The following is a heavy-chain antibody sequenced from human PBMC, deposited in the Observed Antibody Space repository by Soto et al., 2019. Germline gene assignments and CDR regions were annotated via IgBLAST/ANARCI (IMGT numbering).Heavy chain of an antibody. Sequence: QVQLVESGGGVVQPGRSLRLSCAASGFTFSSYGMHWVRQAPGKGLEWVAVISYDGSNKYYADSVKGRFTISRDNSKNTLYLQMNSLRAEDTAVYYCAKETFVRSGWYPDWGQGTLVTVSS. V-gene: IGHV3-30*18. CDR1: GFTFSSYG. CDR3: AKETFVRSGWYPD. D-gene: IGHD6-19*01. J-gene: IGHJ4*02. CDR2: ISYDGSNK.